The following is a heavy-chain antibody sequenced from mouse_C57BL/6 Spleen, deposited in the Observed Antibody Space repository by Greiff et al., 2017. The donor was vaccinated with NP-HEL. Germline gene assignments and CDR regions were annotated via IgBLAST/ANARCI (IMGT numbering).Heavy chain of an antibody. Sequence: VQLQQSGAELVRPGASVKLSCKASGYTFTDYYINWVKQRPGQGLEWIARIYPGSGNTYYNEKFKGKATLTAEKSSSTAYMQLSSLTSEDSAVYFCARKSYGSSYYFDYWGQGTTLTVSS. J-gene: IGHJ2*01. CDR1: GYTFTDYY. D-gene: IGHD1-1*01. CDR2: IYPGSGNT. V-gene: IGHV1-76*01. CDR3: ARKSYGSSYYFDY.